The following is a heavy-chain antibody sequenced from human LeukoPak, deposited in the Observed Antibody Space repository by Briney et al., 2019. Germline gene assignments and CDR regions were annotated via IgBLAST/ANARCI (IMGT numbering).Heavy chain of an antibody. CDR2: IYYSGST. CDR1: GGSMSRSSYY. CDR3: ARQGIAVSGGGEGLDL. V-gene: IGHV4-39*01. J-gene: IGHJ5*02. Sequence: SETLSLTCTVSGGSMSRSSYYWGWIRQPPGKGLEWIGSIYYSGSTYYNPSLESRVTISGDTSKNQFSLKLSSVTAADTAVYYCARQGIAVSGGGEGLDLWGQGTLVTVSS. D-gene: IGHD6-19*01.